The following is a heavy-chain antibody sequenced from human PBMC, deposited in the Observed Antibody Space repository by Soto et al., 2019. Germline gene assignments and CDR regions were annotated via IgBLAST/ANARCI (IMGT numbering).Heavy chain of an antibody. CDR3: ARDCYDFWSGYRPVGYFDY. J-gene: IGHJ4*02. CDR1: AFTFSSYG. D-gene: IGHD3-3*01. CDR2: IWYDGSNK. V-gene: IGHV3-33*01. Sequence: GGSLSLSCPASAFTFSSYGMHWFRQAPGKGLEWVAVIWYDGSNKYYADSVKGRFTISRDNSKNTLYLQMNSLRAEDTAVYYCARDCYDFWSGYRPVGYFDYWGQGTLVTVS.